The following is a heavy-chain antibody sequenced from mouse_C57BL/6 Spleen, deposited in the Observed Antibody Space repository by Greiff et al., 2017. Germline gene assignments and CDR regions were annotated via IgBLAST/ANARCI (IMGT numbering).Heavy chain of an antibody. J-gene: IGHJ1*03. CDR1: GYTFTSYW. CDR2: IYPGSGST. V-gene: IGHV1-55*01. D-gene: IGHD2-3*01. Sequence: VQLQQPGAELVKPGASVKMSCTASGYTFTSYWITWVKQRPGQGLEWIGDIYPGSGSTNYNEKFKSKATLTVDTSSSTAYMQLSSLTSEDSAVYDCALYDGYYDWYFDVWGTGTTVTVSS. CDR3: ALYDGYYDWYFDV.